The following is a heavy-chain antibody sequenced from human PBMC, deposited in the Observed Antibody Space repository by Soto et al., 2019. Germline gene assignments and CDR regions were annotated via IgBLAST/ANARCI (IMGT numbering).Heavy chain of an antibody. V-gene: IGHV1-69*13. CDR2: IIPILGTA. D-gene: IGHD5-12*01. Sequence: SVKVSCKASGGTFSSYAISWVRQAPGQGLEWMGGIIPILGTANYAQKFQGRVTITADESTSTAYMELSSLRSEDTAVYYCARVRGYSGYDYYYYGMDVWGQGTTVTVSS. J-gene: IGHJ6*02. CDR3: ARVRGYSGYDYYYYGMDV. CDR1: GGTFSSYA.